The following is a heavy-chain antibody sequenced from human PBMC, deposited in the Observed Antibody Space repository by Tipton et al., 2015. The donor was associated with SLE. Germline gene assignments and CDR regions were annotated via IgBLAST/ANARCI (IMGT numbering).Heavy chain of an antibody. CDR3: ARSRELYSYFHYGLDV. D-gene: IGHD3-16*02. J-gene: IGHJ6*02. V-gene: IGHV3-9*01. CDR1: GFTFGSYA. CDR2: TSWNGGNV. Sequence: SLRLSCTASGFTFGSYAMIWVRQAPGMGLEWVSGTSWNGGNVAYADSVKGRFTISRDNAKNSLYLQMNSLRVEDTALYYCARSRELYSYFHYGLDVWGLGTPVTVSS.